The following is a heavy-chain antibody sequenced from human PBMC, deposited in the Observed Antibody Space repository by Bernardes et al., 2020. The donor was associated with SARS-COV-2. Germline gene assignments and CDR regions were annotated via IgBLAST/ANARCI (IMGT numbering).Heavy chain of an antibody. V-gene: IGHV4-59*01. CDR2: IHKIGDT. D-gene: IGHD2-15*01. CDR3: ARAGYCSGSICLAYFDH. Sequence: SETLSLACAVSGGSISGYCWAWIRQPPGKGLEWIGYIHKIGDTNYNPSLKSRVTLSLDTSGNQFSLNLMSVTAADTAVYFCARAGYCSGSICLAYFDHWGQGTLVTVSS. J-gene: IGHJ4*02. CDR1: GGSISGYC.